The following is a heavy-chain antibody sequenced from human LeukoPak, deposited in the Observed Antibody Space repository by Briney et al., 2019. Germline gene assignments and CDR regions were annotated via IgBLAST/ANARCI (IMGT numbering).Heavy chain of an antibody. J-gene: IGHJ4*02. Sequence: GGSLRLSCAASGFTFSSYSMNWVRQAPGKGLEWVSSISSSSSYIYYADSVKGRFTISRDNAKNSLYLQMNSLRAEDTAVYYCARDSVRDYYGSGGIGYWGQGTLVTVSS. CDR1: GFTFSSYS. D-gene: IGHD3-10*01. CDR3: ARDSVRDYYGSGGIGY. V-gene: IGHV3-21*01. CDR2: ISSSSSYI.